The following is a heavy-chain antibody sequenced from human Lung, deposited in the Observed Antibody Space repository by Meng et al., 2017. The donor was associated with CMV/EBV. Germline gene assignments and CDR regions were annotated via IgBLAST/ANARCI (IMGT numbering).Heavy chain of an antibody. V-gene: IGHV4-59*01. Sequence: LXXTVSGGSISSYYWSWIRQPPGKGLEWIGYIYYSGSTNYNPSLKSRVTISVDTSKNQFSLKLSSVTAADTAVYYCARGGYYDFWSGYSYYYYYGMDVWGQRTTVXVSS. CDR2: IYYSGST. CDR3: ARGGYYDFWSGYSYYYYYGMDV. D-gene: IGHD3-3*01. J-gene: IGHJ6*02. CDR1: GGSISSYY.